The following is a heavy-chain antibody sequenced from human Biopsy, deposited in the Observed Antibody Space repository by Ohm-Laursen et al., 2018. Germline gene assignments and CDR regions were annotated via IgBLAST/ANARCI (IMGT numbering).Heavy chain of an antibody. D-gene: IGHD2-2*01. CDR3: ARGRRHCSGTCSRWYFDL. V-gene: IGHV1-2*02. J-gene: IGHJ2*01. CDR2: INPKSGDT. Sequence: ASVKVSCKPSGYIFTAFSVHWLRQAPGQGLEWMGWINPKSGDTDYPQNFQGRVSMTRDTSISTAYMDLSRLRSDGTAVYYCARGRRHCSGTCSRWYFDLWGRGTLVTVSS. CDR1: GYIFTAFS.